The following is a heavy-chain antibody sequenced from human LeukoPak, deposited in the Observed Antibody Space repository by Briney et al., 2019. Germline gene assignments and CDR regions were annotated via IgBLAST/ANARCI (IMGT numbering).Heavy chain of an antibody. D-gene: IGHD6-19*01. CDR2: INPNSGGA. J-gene: IGHJ4*02. Sequence: ASVKVSCKASGYTFTGYYMHWVRQAPGQGLEWMGWINPNSGGANYAQKFQGRVTMTRDTSISTAYMELSRLRSDDTAVYYCALGGYSSGWQIDYWGQGTLVTVSS. CDR1: GYTFTGYY. CDR3: ALGGYSSGWQIDY. V-gene: IGHV1-2*02.